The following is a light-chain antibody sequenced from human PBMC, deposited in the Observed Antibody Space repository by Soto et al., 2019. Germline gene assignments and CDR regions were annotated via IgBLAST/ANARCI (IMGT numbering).Light chain of an antibody. CDR3: QQRRNWPPLT. J-gene: IGKJ4*01. V-gene: IGKV3-11*01. CDR2: HAS. Sequence: ETVLTQSPATLSLSPGETATLSCRASEYVDIYLAWYQQKPGQAPRLLIYHASNRATGIPAGFSGSGSGTDFTLTISSLEPEDSAVYYCQQRRNWPPLTFGGGTRVEIK. CDR1: EYVDIY.